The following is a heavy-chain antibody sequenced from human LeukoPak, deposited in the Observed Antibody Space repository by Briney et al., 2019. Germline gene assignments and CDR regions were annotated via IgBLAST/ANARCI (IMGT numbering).Heavy chain of an antibody. CDR2: INHSGST. V-gene: IGHV4-34*01. J-gene: IGHJ4*02. Sequence: PSETLSLTCAVYGGSFSGYYWSWIRQPPGKGLEWIGEINHSGSTNYNPSLKSRVTISVDTSKNQFSLKLSSVTAADMAVYYCARGGPIAAAPKSFDYWGQGTLVTVSS. CDR3: ARGGPIAAAPKSFDY. D-gene: IGHD6-13*01. CDR1: GGSFSGYY.